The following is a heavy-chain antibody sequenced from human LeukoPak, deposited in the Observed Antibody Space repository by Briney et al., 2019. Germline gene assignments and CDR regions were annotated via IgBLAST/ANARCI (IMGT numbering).Heavy chain of an antibody. CDR1: GYTFTSYY. CDR3: ARSSGSYSSLFYMHV. CDR2: INPTGDPT. Sequence: ASVKVSCKASGYTFTSYYMHWVRQAPGQGLEWVGIINPTGDPTTYAQKFQGRVTMTSDMSTSTVYMELSSLRSEDTAVYYCARSSGSYSSLFYMHVWGKGTTVTVSS. D-gene: IGHD3-22*01. J-gene: IGHJ6*03. V-gene: IGHV1-46*01.